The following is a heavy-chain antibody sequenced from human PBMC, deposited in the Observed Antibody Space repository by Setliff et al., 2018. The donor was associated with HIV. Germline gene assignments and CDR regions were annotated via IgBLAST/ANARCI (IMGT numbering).Heavy chain of an antibody. CDR2: INPKSGDT. Sequence: ASVKVSCKASGYTFTDYYMHWVRQAPGQGLEWMGWINPKSGDTNYAQKFQGRVTMTRDMSVSTAYMELSRLRSDDTAVYYCATSPRPYYYYMDVWGKGTTVTVSS. CDR3: ATSPRPYYYYMDV. J-gene: IGHJ6*03. CDR1: GYTFTDYY. V-gene: IGHV1-2*02.